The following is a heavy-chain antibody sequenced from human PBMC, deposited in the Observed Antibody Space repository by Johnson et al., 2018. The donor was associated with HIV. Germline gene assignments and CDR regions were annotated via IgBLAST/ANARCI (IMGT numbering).Heavy chain of an antibody. CDR2: TSYDGSNK. Sequence: QEQLVESGGGVVQPGRSLRLSCAASGFTFSTYGMHWVRQAPGKGLEWVAVTSYDGSNKYYADSVKGRFTIPRDNAKNSLYLQMNSLRAEDTAVYYCARDPPVTTTRNAFDIWGQGTMVTVSS. J-gene: IGHJ3*02. CDR3: ARDPPVTTTRNAFDI. D-gene: IGHD4-17*01. CDR1: GFTFSTYG. V-gene: IGHV3-30*19.